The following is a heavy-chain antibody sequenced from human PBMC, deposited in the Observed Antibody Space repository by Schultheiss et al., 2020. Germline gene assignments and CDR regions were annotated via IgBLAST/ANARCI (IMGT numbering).Heavy chain of an antibody. V-gene: IGHV3-21*04. CDR3: ARGRGGYNSIDGFDI. D-gene: IGHD5-24*01. CDR1: GFTFSSYW. J-gene: IGHJ3*02. Sequence: GGSLRLSCAASGFTFSSYWMHWVRQAPGKGLVWVSAISGSGGSTYYADSVKGRFTISRDNAKNSLYLQMNSLRAEDTAVYYCARGRGGYNSIDGFDIWGQGTMVTVSS. CDR2: ISGSGGST.